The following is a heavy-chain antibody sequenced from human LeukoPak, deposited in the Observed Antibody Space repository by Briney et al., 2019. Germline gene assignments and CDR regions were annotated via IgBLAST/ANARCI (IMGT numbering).Heavy chain of an antibody. CDR3: ASGIDYGDYVYY. V-gene: IGHV3-11*01. Sequence: PGGSLRLSCAASGFTFSDYYMSWIRQAPGKGLEWVSYISSSGSTIYYADSVKGRITISRDNAKNSLYLQMNSLRAEDTAVYYCASGIDYGDYVYYWGQGTLVTVSS. D-gene: IGHD4-17*01. CDR1: GFTFSDYY. CDR2: ISSSGSTI. J-gene: IGHJ4*02.